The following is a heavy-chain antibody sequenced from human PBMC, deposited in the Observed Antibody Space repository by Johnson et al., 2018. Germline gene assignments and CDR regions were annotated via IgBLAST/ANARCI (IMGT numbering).Heavy chain of an antibody. CDR1: GGSFSGYY. CDR3: ARVWRGGGATTANSPLDY. V-gene: IGHV4-34*01. D-gene: IGHD1-26*01. Sequence: QVQLQQWGAGLLKPSETLSLTCAVYGGSFSGYYWSWIRQPPGKGLEWIGEINHSGSTNYNPSLKSRVTISVDTSKNQFSLKLGSVTAADTAGYYCARVWRGGGATTANSPLDYWGQGTLVTGS. J-gene: IGHJ4*02. CDR2: INHSGST.